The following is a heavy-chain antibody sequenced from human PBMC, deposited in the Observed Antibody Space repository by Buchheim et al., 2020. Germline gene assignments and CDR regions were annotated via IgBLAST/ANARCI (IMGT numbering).Heavy chain of an antibody. CDR3: AREHDDSSSFARWFDP. CDR1: GGSISSGGYS. V-gene: IGHV4-30-2*01. CDR2: IYHSGSP. D-gene: IGHD6-13*01. J-gene: IGHJ5*02. Sequence: QLQLQESGSGLVKPSQTLSLTCAVSGGSISSGGYSWSWIRQPPGKGLEWIGYIYHSGSPYYNPSLKSRVTISVERSKNQFSLKLSSVTAADTAVYYCAREHDDSSSFARWFDPWGQGTL.